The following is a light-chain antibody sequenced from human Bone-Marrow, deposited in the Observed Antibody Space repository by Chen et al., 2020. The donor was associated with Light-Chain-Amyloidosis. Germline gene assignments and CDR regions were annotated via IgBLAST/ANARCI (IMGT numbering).Light chain of an antibody. J-gene: IGLJ3*02. CDR2: DDS. CDR3: QVWDRSSDRPV. Sequence: SYVLTQPSSVSGAPGPTATIACEGNNIGSTSVHWYQQTPGQAPLLVVYDDSDRPSGIPERLSGSNSGNTATLTISRVEAGDEADYYCQVWDRSSDRPVFGGGTKLTVL. V-gene: IGLV3-21*02. CDR1: NIGSTS.